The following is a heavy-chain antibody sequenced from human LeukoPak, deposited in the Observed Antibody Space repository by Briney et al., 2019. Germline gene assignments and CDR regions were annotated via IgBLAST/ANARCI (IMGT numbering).Heavy chain of an antibody. CDR3: ARTSDGNWFDP. CDR1: GFTFDDYG. V-gene: IGHV3-20*04. D-gene: IGHD1-26*01. CDR2: INWNGGST. J-gene: IGHJ5*02. Sequence: PGGSLRLSCAASGFTFDDYGMSWVRQGPGKGLEWVSGINWNGGSTGYADSVKGRFTIFRDNAKNSLYLEMDSLRVEDTALYYCARTSDGNWFDPWGQGTLVTVSS.